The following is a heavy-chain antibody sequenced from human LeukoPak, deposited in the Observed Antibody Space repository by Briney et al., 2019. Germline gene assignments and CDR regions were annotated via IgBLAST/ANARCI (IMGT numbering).Heavy chain of an antibody. CDR2: TTGSGGST. V-gene: IGHV3-23*01. CDR3: ARDERLLSFLK. Sequence: PGGSLRLSCAASGFTFSNYGLSWVRQAPGKGLEWVSGTTGSGGSTYYADSVKGRFTISRDNSKNTLYLQMNSLRAEDTAIYYCARDERLLSFLKWGQGTLVTVSS. D-gene: IGHD3-3*01. J-gene: IGHJ4*02. CDR1: GFTFSNYG.